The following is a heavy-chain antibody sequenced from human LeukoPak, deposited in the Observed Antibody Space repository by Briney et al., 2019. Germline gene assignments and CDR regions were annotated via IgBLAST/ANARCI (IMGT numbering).Heavy chain of an antibody. J-gene: IGHJ4*02. V-gene: IGHV3-15*01. Sequence: GGSLRLSCAASGFTFSNAWMSWVRQAPGKGLEWVGRIKTKVDGGTADYGTVVKGRFNISGDDSQNTLFLQVDSLKTEDTAVYYCATGNMYFWGQGILVIVSS. CDR1: GFTFSNAW. D-gene: IGHD2/OR15-2a*01. CDR2: IKTKVDGGTA. CDR3: ATGNMYF.